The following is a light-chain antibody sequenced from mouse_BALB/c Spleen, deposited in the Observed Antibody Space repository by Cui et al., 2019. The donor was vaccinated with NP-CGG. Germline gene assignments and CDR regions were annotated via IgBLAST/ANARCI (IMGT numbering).Light chain of an antibody. Sequence: QAVVTQESALTTSPGETVTFTCRSSTGAVTTSNYANWVQEKPDYLFTGLIGGTNNRAPGVPARFSGSLIGDKAALTITGAQTEDEAIYFCALWYSNHWVFGGGTKLTVL. CDR2: GTN. J-gene: IGLJ1*01. CDR3: ALWYSNHWV. CDR1: TGAVTTSNY. V-gene: IGLV1*01.